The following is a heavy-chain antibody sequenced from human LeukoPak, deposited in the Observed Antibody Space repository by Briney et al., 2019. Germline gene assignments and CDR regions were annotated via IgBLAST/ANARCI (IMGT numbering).Heavy chain of an antibody. Sequence: ASVTVSFTSSVYTFTFYYMHWVRQAPGQGLEWKGWINLNSGGTNYAQKFQGRVTMTRDTDISTAYMELRRLRYEDTAVYYCARGRSSCWYPPFDYWGQGTLVTVSS. CDR2: INLNSGGT. J-gene: IGHJ4*02. CDR3: ARGRSSCWYPPFDY. V-gene: IGHV1-2*02. D-gene: IGHD6-19*01. CDR1: VYTFTFYY.